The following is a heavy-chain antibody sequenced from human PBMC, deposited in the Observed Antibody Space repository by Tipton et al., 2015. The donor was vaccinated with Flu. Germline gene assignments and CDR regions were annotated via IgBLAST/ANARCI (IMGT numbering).Heavy chain of an antibody. CDR2: INHSGST. D-gene: IGHD6-19*01. V-gene: IGHV4-38-2*02. Sequence: LRLSCTVSGYSISSGYYWGWIRQPPGEGLEWIGEINHSGSTNYNPSLKSRVTISVDTSKNQFSLKLSSVTAADTAVYYCARQDRDSSGWYRGKYAFDIWGQGTMVTVSS. CDR3: ARQDRDSSGWYRGKYAFDI. J-gene: IGHJ3*02. CDR1: GYSISSGYY.